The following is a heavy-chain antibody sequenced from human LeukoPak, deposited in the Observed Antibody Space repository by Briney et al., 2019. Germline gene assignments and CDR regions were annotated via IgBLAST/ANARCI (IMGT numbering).Heavy chain of an antibody. V-gene: IGHV3-74*01. CDR1: VFTFSSYW. CDR2: INSDGSNT. Sequence: GGSLRLSCTASVFTFSSYWMHWVRQAPGKGLVWVSRINSDGSNTKYADSVKGRFTISRDIAKNTLYLQMNSLRAEDTAVYFCARARGTTRNPLDSWGQGTVVTVSS. CDR3: ARARGTTRNPLDS. D-gene: IGHD1-1*01. J-gene: IGHJ3*01.